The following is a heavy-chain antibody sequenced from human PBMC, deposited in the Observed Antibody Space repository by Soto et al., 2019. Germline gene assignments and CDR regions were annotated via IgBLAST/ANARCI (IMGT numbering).Heavy chain of an antibody. V-gene: IGHV4-34*01. CDR1: GGSFSGYY. D-gene: IGHD3-16*02. Sequence: SETLSLTCAVYGGSFSGYYWSWIRQPPGKGLEWIGEINHSGSTNYNPSLKSRVTISVDTSKNQFSLKLSSVTAADTAVYYCARGGGYYVWGSYRYRRAFDIWGQGTMVTVSS. CDR3: ARGGGYYVWGSYRYRRAFDI. J-gene: IGHJ3*02. CDR2: INHSGST.